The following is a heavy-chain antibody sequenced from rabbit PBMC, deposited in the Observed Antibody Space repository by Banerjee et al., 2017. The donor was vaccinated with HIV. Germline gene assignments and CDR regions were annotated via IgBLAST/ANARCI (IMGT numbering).Heavy chain of an antibody. D-gene: IGHD6-1*01. J-gene: IGHJ4*01. Sequence: QEQLEESGGDLVKPEGSLTLTCTASGFSFSSSYWMCWVRQAPGKGLEWIACIYTGGSGSTYYASWAKGRFTISKTSSTTVTLQMTSLTVADTATYFCARDGYIGYGYGIFDLWGQGTLVTVS. CDR1: GFSFSSSYW. V-gene: IGHV1S45*01. CDR2: IYTGGSGST. CDR3: ARDGYIGYGYGIFDL.